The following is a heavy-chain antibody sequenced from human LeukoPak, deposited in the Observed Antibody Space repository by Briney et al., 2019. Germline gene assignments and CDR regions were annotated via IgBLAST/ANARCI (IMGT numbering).Heavy chain of an antibody. CDR3: ARPLEMGATDAFDI. J-gene: IGHJ3*02. V-gene: IGHV5-51*01. D-gene: IGHD1-26*01. CDR1: GYIFTSCS. Sequence: GESPKISCKGSGYIFTSCSIGWVRQMPGKGLEWMGIIYPGDSDTRYSPSFQGQVTISADKSISTAYLQWSSLKASDTAMYYCARPLEMGATDAFDIWGQGTMVTVSS. CDR2: IYPGDSDT.